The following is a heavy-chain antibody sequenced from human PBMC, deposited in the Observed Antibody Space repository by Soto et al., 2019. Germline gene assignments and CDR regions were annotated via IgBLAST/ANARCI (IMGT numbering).Heavy chain of an antibody. V-gene: IGHV4-39*01. CDR2: IFYSGST. D-gene: IGHD6-19*01. J-gene: IGHJ4*02. Sequence: SETLSLTCTVSGASISTSSYYWGWIRQPPGKGLEWIGSIFYSGSTYYNPSLKSRVTVSVDTSKNQFSLKLSSVTAADTAVYYCARSPLHTAVAGFDYWGLGTLVTVSS. CDR1: GASISTSSYY. CDR3: ARSPLHTAVAGFDY.